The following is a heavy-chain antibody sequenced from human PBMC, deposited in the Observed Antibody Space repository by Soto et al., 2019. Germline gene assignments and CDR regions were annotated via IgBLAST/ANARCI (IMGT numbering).Heavy chain of an antibody. D-gene: IGHD6-13*01. V-gene: IGHV4-59*08. CDR3: AAEAYSSSWYYFDY. CDR2: IYYSGST. CDR1: GGSISSYY. Sequence: SETLSLTCTVSGGSISSYYWSWIRQPPGKGLEWIGYIYYSGSTNYNPSLKSRVTISVDTSKNQFSLKLSSVTAADTAVYYCAAEAYSSSWYYFDYWGQGTLVTVS. J-gene: IGHJ4*02.